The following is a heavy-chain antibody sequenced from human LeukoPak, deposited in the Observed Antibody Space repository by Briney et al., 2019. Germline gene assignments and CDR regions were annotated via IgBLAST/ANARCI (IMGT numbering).Heavy chain of an antibody. CDR2: INHSGST. J-gene: IGHJ4*02. CDR1: GGSFSGYH. D-gene: IGHD3-16*02. Sequence: KPSETLSLTCAVYGGSFSGYHWSWIRQPLGKGLEWIGEINHSGSTNYNPSLKSRVTISVDTSKNQFSLKLSSATAADTAVYYCAREPYVWGSYRYPLDYWGQGTLVTVSS. CDR3: AREPYVWGSYRYPLDY. V-gene: IGHV4-34*01.